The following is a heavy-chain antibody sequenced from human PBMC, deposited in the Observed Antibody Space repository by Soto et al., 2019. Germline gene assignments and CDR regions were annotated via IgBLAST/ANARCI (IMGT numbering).Heavy chain of an antibody. J-gene: IGHJ4*02. D-gene: IGHD3-9*01. CDR2: ISGSGGST. Sequence: EVQLLESGGGLVQPGGSLRLSCAASGFTFSSYAMSWVRQAPGKGLEWASAISGSGGSTYYADSVKGRFTISRDNSKNTLYLQMNSLRAEDTAVYYCATRYYDILTGYYYWGQGTLVTVSS. CDR1: GFTFSSYA. V-gene: IGHV3-23*01. CDR3: ATRYYDILTGYYY.